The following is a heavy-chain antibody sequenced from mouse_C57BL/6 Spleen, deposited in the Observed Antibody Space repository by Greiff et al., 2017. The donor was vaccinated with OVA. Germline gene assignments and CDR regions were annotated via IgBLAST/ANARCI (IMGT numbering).Heavy chain of an antibody. CDR2: ISGGGGNT. CDR3: ARGSSYFDY. CDR1: GFTFSSYT. Sequence: EVQLVESGGGLVKPGGSLKLSCAASGFTFSSYTMSWVRQTPEKRLEWVATISGGGGNTYYPDSVKGRFTISRANAKNTLYLQMSSLRSEDTALYYCARGSSYFDYWGQGTTLTVSS. V-gene: IGHV5-9*01. D-gene: IGHD1-1*01. J-gene: IGHJ2*01.